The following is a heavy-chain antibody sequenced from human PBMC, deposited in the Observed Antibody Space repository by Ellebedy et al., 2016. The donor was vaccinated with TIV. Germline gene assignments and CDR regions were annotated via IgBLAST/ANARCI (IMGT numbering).Heavy chain of an antibody. D-gene: IGHD2-15*01. V-gene: IGHV4-39*01. J-gene: IGHJ5*02. CDR1: GGSISPYY. Sequence: MPGGSLRLSCTVSGGSISPYYWGWIRQPPGKGLEWIGSIYYSGSTYYNPSLKSRVTISVDTSKNQFSLKLSSVTAADTAVYYCARRVVVVAATSNWFDPWGQGTLVTVSS. CDR2: IYYSGST. CDR3: ARRVVVVAATSNWFDP.